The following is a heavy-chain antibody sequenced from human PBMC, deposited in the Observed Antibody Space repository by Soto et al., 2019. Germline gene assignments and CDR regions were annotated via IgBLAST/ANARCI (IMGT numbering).Heavy chain of an antibody. J-gene: IGHJ4*02. D-gene: IGHD2-15*01. V-gene: IGHV3-15*01. CDR1: GFTFTYAW. CDR3: VFGAEYCSGASCYVH. CDR2: IKSKTDGGAI. Sequence: PGGSLRLSCAASGFTFTYAWMSWVRQAPGKGLEWVGRIKSKTDGGAIDYAAPVKGRFTISRDDSKNTLYLQMNSLKTEDTAVYYCVFGAEYCSGASCYVHWGQGTLVTVSS.